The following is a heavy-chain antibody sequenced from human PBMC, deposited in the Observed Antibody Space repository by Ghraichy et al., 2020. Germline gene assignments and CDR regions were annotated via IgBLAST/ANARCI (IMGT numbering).Heavy chain of an antibody. Sequence: QTLSLTCSVSGGSISSHYWSWIRQPAGKGLEWIGRIYTSGNTNCNPSLKSRVTMSVDTSKNQFSLNLRSVTAADTAVYYCVRDRTFTIFGVIDLVGFDSWGQGTLVTVSS. CDR3: VRDRTFTIFGVIDLVGFDS. V-gene: IGHV4-4*07. CDR1: GGSISSHY. D-gene: IGHD3-3*01. J-gene: IGHJ4*02. CDR2: IYTSGNT.